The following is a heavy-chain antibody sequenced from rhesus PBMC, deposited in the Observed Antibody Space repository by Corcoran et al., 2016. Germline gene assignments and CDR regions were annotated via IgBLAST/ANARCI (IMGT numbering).Heavy chain of an antibody. CDR2: IYGSSTST. CDR3: SRGNSYHDFDY. CDR1: GGSTSDSYR. D-gene: IGHD5-12*01. J-gene: IGHJ4*01. Sequence: QVQLQESGPGVVKPSETLSLTCAVSGGSTSDSYRWSWIRQPPGKGLEGIGYIYGSSTSTNYNPSLKSRVTISIDTSTHHFSLKVSSVTAADTGVFYCSRGNSYHDFDYWGQGVLVTVSS. V-gene: IGHV4S10*01.